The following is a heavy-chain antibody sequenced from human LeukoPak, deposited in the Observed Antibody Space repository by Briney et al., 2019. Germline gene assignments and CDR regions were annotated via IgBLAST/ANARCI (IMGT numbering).Heavy chain of an antibody. CDR1: GGSISSYY. V-gene: IGHV4-59*01. Sequence: PSETLSLTCTVSGGSISSYYWSWLRQPPGKGLEWIGYIYYSGSTNYNPSLKSRVTISVDTSKNQFSLKLSSVTAADTAVYYCAREGDSSASDYWGQGTLVTVSS. CDR3: AREGDSSASDY. D-gene: IGHD3-22*01. J-gene: IGHJ4*02. CDR2: IYYSGST.